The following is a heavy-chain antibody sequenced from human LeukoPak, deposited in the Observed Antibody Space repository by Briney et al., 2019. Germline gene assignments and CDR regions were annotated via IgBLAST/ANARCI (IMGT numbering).Heavy chain of an antibody. CDR3: ARDDNYYHGIAYSSGFDY. CDR2: IKIDGSTK. V-gene: IGHV3-74*01. D-gene: IGHD3-22*01. J-gene: IGHJ4*02. Sequence: GGSLRLSCAASGFTLSDHWMHWVRQAPGKGLVSVALIKIDGSTKTLADSVKGRFTISRDNAKNTLYLQMNSLRVDDTAVYFCARDDNYYHGIAYSSGFDYWGQGALVNVSS. CDR1: GFTLSDHW.